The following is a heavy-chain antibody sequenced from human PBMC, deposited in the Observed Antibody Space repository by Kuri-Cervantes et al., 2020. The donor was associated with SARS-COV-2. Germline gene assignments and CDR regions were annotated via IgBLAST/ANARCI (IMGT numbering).Heavy chain of an antibody. J-gene: IGHJ4*02. CDR1: GGSISSYY. CDR3: ARRLKDGPPDY. CDR2: IYTSGST. V-gene: IGHV4-4*07. Sequence: GSLRLSCTVSGGSISSYYWSWIRQPAGKGLEWIGRIYTSGSTNYNPPLKSRVTMSVDTSKNQFSLKLSSVTAADTAVYYCARRLKDGPPDYWGQGTLVTVSS.